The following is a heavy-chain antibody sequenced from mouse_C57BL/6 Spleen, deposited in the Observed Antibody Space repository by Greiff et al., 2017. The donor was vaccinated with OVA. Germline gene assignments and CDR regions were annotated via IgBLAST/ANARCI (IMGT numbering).Heavy chain of an antibody. CDR3: ARDYGPSGEWFAY. CDR1: GYTFTSYW. D-gene: IGHD1-2*01. J-gene: IGHJ3*01. Sequence: QVQLQQPGAELVKPGASVKLSCKASGYTFTSYWMHWVKQRPGQGLEWIGMIHPNSGSTNYNEKFKSKATLTVDKSSSTAYMQLSSLTSEDSAVYYGARDYGPSGEWFAYWGQGTLVTVSA. V-gene: IGHV1-64*01. CDR2: IHPNSGST.